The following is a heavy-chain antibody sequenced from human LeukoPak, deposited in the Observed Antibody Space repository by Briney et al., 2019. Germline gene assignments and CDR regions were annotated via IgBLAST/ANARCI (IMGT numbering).Heavy chain of an antibody. Sequence: ASVKVSCKASGYTFTSYYMHWVRQAPGQGLEWMGIINPSGGSTSYAQKFQGRVTMTRDTSTSTVYMEPSSLRSEDTAVYYCAGAGTTTISSFGLDYWGQGTLVTVSS. CDR2: INPSGGST. J-gene: IGHJ4*02. CDR3: AGAGTTTISSFGLDY. D-gene: IGHD2/OR15-2a*01. CDR1: GYTFTSYY. V-gene: IGHV1-46*01.